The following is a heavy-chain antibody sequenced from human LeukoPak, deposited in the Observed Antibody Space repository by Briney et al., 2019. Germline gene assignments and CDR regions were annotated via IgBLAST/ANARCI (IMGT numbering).Heavy chain of an antibody. CDR2: IWYDGSNK. CDR3: AREGFPSGYSGYGRIWYFDL. J-gene: IGHJ2*01. Sequence: GGCLRLSCAASGFTFCSYVIHWVREAPGKGLEWGAGIWYDGSNKYFADSVKGRFTNSRDNSKNTLYLQMNSLRAEDTAVYYCAREGFPSGYSGYGRIWYFDLWGRGTLVTVSS. V-gene: IGHV3-33*01. CDR1: GFTFCSYV. D-gene: IGHD5-12*01.